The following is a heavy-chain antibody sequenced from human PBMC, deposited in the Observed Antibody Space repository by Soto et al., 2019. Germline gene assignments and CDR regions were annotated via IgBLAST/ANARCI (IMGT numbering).Heavy chain of an antibody. CDR3: ARPIVGATWNYYYGMDV. V-gene: IGHV3-53*01. D-gene: IGHD1-26*01. J-gene: IGHJ6*02. Sequence: EVQLVESGGGLIQPGGSLRLSCAASGFTVSSNYMSWVRQAPGKGLEGVSVIYSGGSTYYADSVKGRFTISTDNSKNTLYLQMNSLRAEDTAVYYCARPIVGATWNYYYGMDVWGPGTTVTVSS. CDR1: GFTVSSNY. CDR2: IYSGGST.